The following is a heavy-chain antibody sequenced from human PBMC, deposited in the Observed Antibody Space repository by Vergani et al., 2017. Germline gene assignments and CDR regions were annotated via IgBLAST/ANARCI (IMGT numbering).Heavy chain of an antibody. V-gene: IGHV1-69*06. CDR2: IIPIFGTA. CDR3: AWEKVIVVATSDAFDI. CDR1: GGTFSSYA. Sequence: QVQLVQSGAEVKKPGSSVKVSCKASGGTFSSYAISWVRQAPGQGLEWMGGIIPIFGTANYAQKFQVRVTITADKSTSTAYMELSRLRCEATAVYYCAWEKVIVVATSDAFDIGVQGAIVTVSS. J-gene: IGHJ3*02. D-gene: IGHD1-26*01.